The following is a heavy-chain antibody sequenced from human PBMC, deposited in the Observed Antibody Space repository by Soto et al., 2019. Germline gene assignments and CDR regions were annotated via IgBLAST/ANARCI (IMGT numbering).Heavy chain of an antibody. CDR1: GYTFTGYY. D-gene: IGHD2-15*01. CDR3: ARDRLATRDCSGGSCYGYYGMDV. J-gene: IGHJ6*02. Sequence: QVQLVQSGAEVKKPGASVKVSCKASGYTFTGYYMHWVRQAPGQGLEWMGWINPNSGGTNYAQKFQGWVTMTRDTSISTAYMELSRLRSDDTAVYYCARDRLATRDCSGGSCYGYYGMDVWGQGTTVTVSS. CDR2: INPNSGGT. V-gene: IGHV1-2*04.